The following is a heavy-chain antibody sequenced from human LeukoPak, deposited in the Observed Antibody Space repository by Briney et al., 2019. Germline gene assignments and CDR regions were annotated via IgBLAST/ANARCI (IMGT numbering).Heavy chain of an antibody. V-gene: IGHV4-59*08. CDR2: IYYSGST. J-gene: IGHJ4*02. D-gene: IGHD5-18*01. Sequence: PSETLSLTCTVSGGSISSYYWSWIRQPPGKGLEWIGYIYYSGSTNYNPSHKSRVTISVDTSKNQFSLKLSSVTAADTAVYYCARRGSNSYGYDYWGQGTLVTVSS. CDR1: GGSISSYY. CDR3: ARRGSNSYGYDY.